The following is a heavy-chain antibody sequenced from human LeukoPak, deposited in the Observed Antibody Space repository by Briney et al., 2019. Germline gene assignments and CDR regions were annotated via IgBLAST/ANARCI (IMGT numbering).Heavy chain of an antibody. D-gene: IGHD6-19*01. CDR1: GGSMSSYY. V-gene: IGHV4-4*07. CDR2: IYTSGST. J-gene: IGHJ4*02. Sequence: SQTLSLTCTVSGGSMSSYYWSWIRQPAGKGLEWIGRIYTSGSTNYNPSLKSRVTISVDTSKNQFSLKLSSVTAADTAVYYCARALYSSGWDFDYWGQGTLVTVSS. CDR3: ARALYSSGWDFDY.